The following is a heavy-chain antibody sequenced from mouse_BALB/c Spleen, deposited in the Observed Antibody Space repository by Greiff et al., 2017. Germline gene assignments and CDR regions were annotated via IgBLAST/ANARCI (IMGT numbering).Heavy chain of an antibody. J-gene: IGHJ2*01. Sequence: ESGPGLVKPSQSLSLTCSVTGYSITSGYYWNWIRQFPGNKLEWMGYISYDGSNNYNPSLKNRISITRDTSKNQFFLKLNSVTTEDTATYYCARGEGLRLPFAYWGQGTTLAVSS. CDR3: ARGEGLRLPFAY. CDR2: ISYDGSN. CDR1: GYSITSGYY. D-gene: IGHD1-2*01. V-gene: IGHV3-6*02.